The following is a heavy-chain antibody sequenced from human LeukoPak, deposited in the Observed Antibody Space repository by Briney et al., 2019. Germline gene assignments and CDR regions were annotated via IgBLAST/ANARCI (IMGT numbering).Heavy chain of an antibody. J-gene: IGHJ5*02. V-gene: IGHV1-2*02. CDR3: ARGPANWLDP. CDR1: GYTFTGYY. CDR2: INPNSGGT. Sequence: ASVKVSFKASGYTFTGYYIYWLRQAPGQGLEWMGWINPNSGGTKYAQKFQDRVTMARDTSISTTYMELSNLRSDDTAVYYCARGPANWLDPWGQGTLVAVSS.